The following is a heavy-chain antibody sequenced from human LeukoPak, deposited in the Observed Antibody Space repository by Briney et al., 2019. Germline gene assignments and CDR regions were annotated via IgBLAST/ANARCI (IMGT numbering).Heavy chain of an antibody. CDR1: GGSFGGYY. Sequence: SETLSLTCAVYGGSFGGYYWSWIRQPPGKGLEWIGEINHSGSTNYNPSLKSRVTISVDTSKNQFSLKLSSVTAADTAVYYCASTQKYCSSTSCHYSWGQGTLVTVSS. V-gene: IGHV4-34*01. CDR2: INHSGST. CDR3: ASTQKYCSSTSCHYS. D-gene: IGHD2-2*01. J-gene: IGHJ4*02.